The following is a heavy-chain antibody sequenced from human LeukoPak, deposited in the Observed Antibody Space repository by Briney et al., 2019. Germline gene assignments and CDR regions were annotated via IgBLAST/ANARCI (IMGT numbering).Heavy chain of an antibody. D-gene: IGHD6-13*01. Sequence: GGSLRLACTGSGFTFSDCDMNWVRQAPGKGLEGISSISGRSSHIYYADSIKGRFTISRDNAKNSLYLQMNSLRDEDTAVYYCTRAFPPLRTAAAGDVWGQGTLVTVSS. J-gene: IGHJ4*02. CDR1: GFTFSDCD. V-gene: IGHV3-21*01. CDR2: ISGRSSHI. CDR3: TRAFPPLRTAAAGDV.